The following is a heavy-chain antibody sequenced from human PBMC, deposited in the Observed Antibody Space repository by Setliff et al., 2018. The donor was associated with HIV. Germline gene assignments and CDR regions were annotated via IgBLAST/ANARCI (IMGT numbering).Heavy chain of an antibody. V-gene: IGHV1-3*01. Sequence: GASVKVSCKASGYTFTSYAMHWVRQAPGQRLEWMGWINAGNGNTKYSQKFQGRVTITRDTSASTAYMELTNLRSDDSAIYYCARVSGGRPGNYYYAMDVWGQGTTVTVSS. J-gene: IGHJ6*02. CDR1: GYTFTSYA. CDR2: INAGNGNT. D-gene: IGHD1-26*01. CDR3: ARVSGGRPGNYYYAMDV.